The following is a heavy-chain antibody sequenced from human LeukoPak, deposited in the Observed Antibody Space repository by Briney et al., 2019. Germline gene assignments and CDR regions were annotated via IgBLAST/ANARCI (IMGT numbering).Heavy chain of an antibody. J-gene: IGHJ6*03. V-gene: IGHV1-2*02. D-gene: IGHD4-17*01. CDR3: SLGYGDYPYPSYYSSMDV. Sequence: ASVNVSCKASGYTFTTLGVTWLRQAPRHGLEWIGWVNPNSACTNYAQKFQRRVTMTGDTSIVTAYMQLSTGTSDGRAVDYCSLGYGDYPYPSYYSSMDVWGKGTTVTVSS. CDR2: VNPNSACT. CDR1: GYTFTTLG.